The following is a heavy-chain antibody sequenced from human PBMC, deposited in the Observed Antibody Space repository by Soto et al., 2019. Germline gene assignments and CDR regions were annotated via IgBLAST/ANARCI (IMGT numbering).Heavy chain of an antibody. CDR2: INSDGSII. D-gene: IGHD3-16*01. CDR3: EVTSGG. Sequence: EVQLVESGGDLVQPGGSLRLSCAASGFTFSSYWMHWVRQAPGKGLVWVSQINSDGSIISYADSVKGRFTISRDNAKNTLYLHMNSLRAEDTAVYYCEVTSGGWGQGTLVTVSS. J-gene: IGHJ4*02. V-gene: IGHV3-74*01. CDR1: GFTFSSYW.